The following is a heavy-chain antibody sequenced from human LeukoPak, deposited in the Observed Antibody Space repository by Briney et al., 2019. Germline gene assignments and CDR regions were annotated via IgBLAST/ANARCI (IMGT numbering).Heavy chain of an antibody. CDR3: ARGPNILTGYPPADYYYYYYMDV. J-gene: IGHJ6*03. CDR2: IIPIFGTA. CDR1: GGTFSSYA. Sequence: SVKVSCKASGGTFSSYAISRVRQAPGQGLEWMGGIIPIFGTANYAQKFQGRVTITADKSTSTAYMELSGLRSEDTAVYYCARGPNILTGYPPADYYYYYYMDVWGKGTTVTVSS. V-gene: IGHV1-69*06. D-gene: IGHD3-9*01.